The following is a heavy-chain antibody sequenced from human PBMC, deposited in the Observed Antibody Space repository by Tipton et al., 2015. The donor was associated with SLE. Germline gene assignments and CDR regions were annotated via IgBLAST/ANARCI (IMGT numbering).Heavy chain of an antibody. J-gene: IGHJ2*01. CDR3: ARRRPGSSGYLDWYFDL. CDR2: IYDSGST. Sequence: TLSLTCTVSGGSISGFYWSWIRQPPGKGLEWVGYIYDSGSTNYNPSLKSRVTISVDTSKNQIYQKLSPVTAADTAVYYCARRRPGSSGYLDWYFDLWGRGTLVTVFS. D-gene: IGHD3-22*01. V-gene: IGHV4-59*08. CDR1: GGSISGFY.